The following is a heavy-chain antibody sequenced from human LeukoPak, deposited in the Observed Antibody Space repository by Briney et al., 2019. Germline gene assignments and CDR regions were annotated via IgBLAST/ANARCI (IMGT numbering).Heavy chain of an antibody. CDR3: ARDLLDY. V-gene: IGHV3-33*01. Sequence: GRSLRLSCAASGFIFSTYGMHWVRQAPGKGLEWVAVIWYDGSIKYYADSVKDRFTISRDNSKNTLYLQMNSLRAEDTAVYYCARDLLDYWGQGTLVTVSS. CDR1: GFIFSTYG. J-gene: IGHJ4*02. D-gene: IGHD2-15*01. CDR2: IWYDGSIK.